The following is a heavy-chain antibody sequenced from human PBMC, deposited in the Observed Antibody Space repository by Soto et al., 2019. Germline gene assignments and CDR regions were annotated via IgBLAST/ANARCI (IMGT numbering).Heavy chain of an antibody. V-gene: IGHV4-34*01. Sequence: SETLSLTCAVYGGSFSGYYWSWIRQPPGKGLEWIGEINHSGSTNYNPSLKSRVTISVDTSKNQFSLKLSSVTAADTAVYYCASPTIAVAGRWWFDPWGQGTLVTVSS. CDR2: INHSGST. D-gene: IGHD6-19*01. CDR3: ASPTIAVAGRWWFDP. J-gene: IGHJ5*02. CDR1: GGSFSGYY.